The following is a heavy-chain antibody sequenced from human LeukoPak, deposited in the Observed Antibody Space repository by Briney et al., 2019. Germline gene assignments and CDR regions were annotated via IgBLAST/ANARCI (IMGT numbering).Heavy chain of an antibody. J-gene: IGHJ4*02. V-gene: IGHV4-59*02. CDR1: SDSVSSIH. D-gene: IGHD1-26*01. Sequence: SETLSLTCAVSSDSVSSIHWRWFRPPPGKGREWIAYTYYTGRTNYDSSLKSRVTISVDTSNNRCSLQLSSVTAADRALYYCARALPSGSADYWGQGTLVTVSS. CDR2: TYYTGRT. CDR3: ARALPSGSADY.